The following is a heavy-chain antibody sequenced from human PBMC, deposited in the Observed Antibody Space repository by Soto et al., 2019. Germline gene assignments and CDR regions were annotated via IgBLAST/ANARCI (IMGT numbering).Heavy chain of an antibody. CDR2: IIPIFGTA. V-gene: IGHV1-69*12. J-gene: IGHJ5*02. Sequence: QVQLVQSGAEVKKPGSSVKVSCKASGGTFSSYAISWVRQAPGQGLEWMGGIIPIFGTANYAQKFQGRVTITADESTSTADMELGSLRSEDTAVYYCARGLRGIQLWFDWFDPWGQGTLVTVSS. CDR1: GGTFSSYA. CDR3: ARGLRGIQLWFDWFDP. D-gene: IGHD5-18*01.